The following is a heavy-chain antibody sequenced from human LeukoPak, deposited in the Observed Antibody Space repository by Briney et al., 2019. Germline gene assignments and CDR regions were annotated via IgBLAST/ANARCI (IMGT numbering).Heavy chain of an antibody. CDR1: GFTVSSNY. D-gene: IGHD1-26*01. Sequence: PGGSLRLSCAASGFTVSSNYMSWVRQAPGKGLEWVSVIYSGGSTYYADSVKGRFTISRDNSKNTLYLQMNSLRAEDTAVYYCARDLMSGSSPINDYYYYGMDVWGQGTTVTVSS. J-gene: IGHJ6*02. CDR2: IYSGGST. CDR3: ARDLMSGSSPINDYYYYGMDV. V-gene: IGHV3-66*01.